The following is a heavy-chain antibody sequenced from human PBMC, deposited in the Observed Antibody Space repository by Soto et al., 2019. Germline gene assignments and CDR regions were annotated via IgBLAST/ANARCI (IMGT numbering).Heavy chain of an antibody. V-gene: IGHV2-5*02. CDR3: AHRATMTIFGLIIDNGIWFDT. CDR2: IYWDGDK. J-gene: IGHJ5*02. D-gene: IGHD3-3*01. Sequence: QINLIESGPTLVKPTQTLTLTCTFSGFSLRTSGAAVGWVRQPPGRALAWLALIYWDGDKRYNASLGNRLTITKDTSMNQVVLTLTNVDPADTATYYCAHRATMTIFGLIIDNGIWFDTWGQGTRVIVSS. CDR1: GFSLRTSGAA.